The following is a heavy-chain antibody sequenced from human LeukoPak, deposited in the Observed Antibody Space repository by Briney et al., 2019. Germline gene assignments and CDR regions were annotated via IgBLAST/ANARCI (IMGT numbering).Heavy chain of an antibody. V-gene: IGHV6-1*01. D-gene: IGHD6-13*01. CDR2: TYYRSKWYN. CDR3: ARGEDSSSWEVFDY. CDR1: GDSVSSNSAT. J-gene: IGHJ4*02. Sequence: SQTLSLTCAISGDSVSSNSATWNWIRQSPSRGLEWLGRTYYRSKWYNDYAVSVKSRITINPDTSENQFSLQLNSVTPEDTAVYYCARGEDSSSWEVFDYWGQGTLVTVSS.